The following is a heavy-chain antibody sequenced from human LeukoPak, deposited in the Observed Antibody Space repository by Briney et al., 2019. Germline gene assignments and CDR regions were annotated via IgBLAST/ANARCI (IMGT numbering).Heavy chain of an antibody. V-gene: IGHV1-69*13. D-gene: IGHD2/OR15-2a*01. CDR3: ARGFSEGVNWFDP. J-gene: IGHJ5*02. Sequence: SVKVSCKASGGTFSSYAISWVRQAPGQGLEWMGGIIPIFGTANYAQKFQGRVTITADESTSAAYMELSSLRSEDTAVYYCARGFSEGVNWFDPWGQGTLVTVSS. CDR1: GGTFSSYA. CDR2: IIPIFGTA.